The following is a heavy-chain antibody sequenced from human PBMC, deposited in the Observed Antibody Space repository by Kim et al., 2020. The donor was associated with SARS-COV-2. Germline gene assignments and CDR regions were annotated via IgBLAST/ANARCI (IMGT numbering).Heavy chain of an antibody. V-gene: IGHV4-4*02. D-gene: IGHD2-2*01. CDR2: IYHSGST. CDR1: GGSISSSNW. J-gene: IGHJ6*02. CDR3: ARDRKGYCSSTSCYDDGMDV. Sequence: SETLSLTCAVSGGSISSSNWWSWVRQPPGKGLEWIGEIYHSGSTNYNPSLKSRVTISVDKSKNQFSLKLSSVTAADTAVYYCARDRKGYCSSTSCYDDGMDVWGQGTTVTVSS.